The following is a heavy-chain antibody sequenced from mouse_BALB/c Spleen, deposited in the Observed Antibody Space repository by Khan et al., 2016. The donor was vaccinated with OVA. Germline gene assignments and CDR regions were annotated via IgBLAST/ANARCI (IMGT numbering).Heavy chain of an antibody. D-gene: IGHD2-2*01. CDR2: LYYSGTT. J-gene: IGHJ2*01. CDR3: ARDRGGFDSYYFDY. CDR1: GISITTGNYR. Sequence: EVQLQESGPGLVKPSQTVSLTCTVTGISITTGNYRWSWIRHFPGNKLEWIGYLYYSGTTTYNPSLTSRTTITRDTSKNRLFLEMNSLTTEDTATYYCARDRGGFDSYYFDYWGQGTALTVSS. V-gene: IGHV3-5*02.